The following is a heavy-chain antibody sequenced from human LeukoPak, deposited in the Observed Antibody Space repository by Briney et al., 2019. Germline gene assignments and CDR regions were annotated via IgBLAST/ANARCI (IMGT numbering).Heavy chain of an antibody. J-gene: IGHJ6*02. CDR2: INPSGGST. CDR1: GYTFTSYY. Sequence: GASVKVSCKASGYTFTSYYMHWVRQAPGQGLEWMGIINPSGGSTSYAQKFQGRVTMTRDTSTSTVYMELSSLRSEDTAVYYCAIAHPFRLKPGHYYYYGMDVWGQGTTVTVSS. V-gene: IGHV1-46*01. CDR3: AIAHPFRLKPGHYYYYGMDV.